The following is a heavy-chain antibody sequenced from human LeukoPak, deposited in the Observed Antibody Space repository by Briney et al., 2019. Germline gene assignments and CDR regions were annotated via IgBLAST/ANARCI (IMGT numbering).Heavy chain of an antibody. J-gene: IGHJ6*04. CDR3: AELGITMIGGA. CDR2: INSDGSST. CDR1: GFTFTSYW. D-gene: IGHD3-10*02. V-gene: IGHV3-74*01. Sequence: GGSLRLSCAASGFTFTSYWMHWVRQAPGKGLVWVSCINSDGSSTRYADSVKGRFTISRDNAKNTLYLQRNSLRAEDTAVYYCAELGITMIGGAWGKGTTVTVSS.